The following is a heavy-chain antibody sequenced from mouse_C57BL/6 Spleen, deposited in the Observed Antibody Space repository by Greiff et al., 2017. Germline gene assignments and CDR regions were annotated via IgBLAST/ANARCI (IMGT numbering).Heavy chain of an antibody. D-gene: IGHD5-1-1*01. CDR2: IDPYSGGT. Sequence: QVHLKQPGAELVKPGASVKLSCKASGYTFTSYWMHWVKQRPGRGLEWIGRIDPYSGGTKYNEQFKSKDTLTVDKPSSTAYMQLSSLTSEDSAVYYCARLDNKYMDYWGQGTTLTVSS. J-gene: IGHJ2*01. CDR1: GYTFTSYW. V-gene: IGHV1-72*01. CDR3: ARLDNKYMDY.